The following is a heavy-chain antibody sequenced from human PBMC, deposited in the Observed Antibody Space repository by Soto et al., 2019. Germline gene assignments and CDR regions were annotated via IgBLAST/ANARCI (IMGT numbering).Heavy chain of an antibody. D-gene: IGHD6-19*01. CDR3: SGPQYESGWPFDD. Sequence: QVQLVQSGAAVKKPGASVRASCKTSGYSFTSYYMHWVRQAPGQGLEWMGVIIPSGGTTTYAQKFEGRETMTSDTSTSTVYMELNILASEDTAVYYCSGPQYESGWPFDDWGQGTLVNDSS. CDR2: IIPSGGTT. CDR1: GYSFTSYY. V-gene: IGHV1-46*01. J-gene: IGHJ4*02.